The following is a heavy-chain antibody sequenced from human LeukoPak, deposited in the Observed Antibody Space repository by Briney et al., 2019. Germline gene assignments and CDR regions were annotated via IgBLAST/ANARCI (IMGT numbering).Heavy chain of an antibody. V-gene: IGHV3-23*01. CDR3: AKDRGYSYGYQDY. CDR1: GFTQNA. D-gene: IGHD5-18*01. J-gene: IGHJ4*02. Sequence: GGSLRLSCEASGFTQNAMGWVRQAPGKGLEWVASISRSGNSHYADSVKGRFTISRDNSKNTLYLQMNSLRAEDTAVYYCAKDRGYSYGYQDYWGQGTLVTVSS. CDR2: ISRSGNS.